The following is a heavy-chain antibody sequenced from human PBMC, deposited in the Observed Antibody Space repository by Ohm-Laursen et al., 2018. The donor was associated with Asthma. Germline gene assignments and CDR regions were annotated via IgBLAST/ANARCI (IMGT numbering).Heavy chain of an antibody. CDR2: ISYDENKK. D-gene: IGHD6-19*01. CDR3: AKDDSSAWTHFDY. Sequence: FLRLSCAASGLTINRYGLHWVRRAPGKGLEWVAFISYDENKKYYADSVKGRFTISRDNSKNTLYLQMNSLRPDDTAVYYCAKDDSSAWTHFDYWGQGTLVTVSS. V-gene: IGHV3-30*18. J-gene: IGHJ4*02. CDR1: GLTINRYG.